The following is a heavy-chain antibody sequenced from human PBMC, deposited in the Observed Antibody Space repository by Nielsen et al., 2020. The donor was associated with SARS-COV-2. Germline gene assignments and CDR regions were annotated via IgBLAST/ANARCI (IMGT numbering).Heavy chain of an antibody. Sequence: ASVKVSCKASGYTFTSYYMHWVRQAPGQGLEWMGIINPSGGSTSYAQKFQGRVTMTRDTSTSTVYMELSSLRAGDTAVYYCARVPPVVRYFERGWYFDLWGRGTLVTVSS. CDR1: GYTFTSYY. J-gene: IGHJ2*01. CDR3: ARVPPVVRYFERGWYFDL. D-gene: IGHD3-9*01. V-gene: IGHV1-46*01. CDR2: INPSGGST.